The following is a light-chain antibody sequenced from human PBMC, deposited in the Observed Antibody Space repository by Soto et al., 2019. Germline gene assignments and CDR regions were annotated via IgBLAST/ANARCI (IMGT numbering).Light chain of an antibody. J-gene: IGKJ4*01. V-gene: IGKV1-16*02. CDR2: AAS. CDR3: QQYHSYPGT. Sequence: DIQMTQSPSSLSASVGDTVTITCRASQGINDFLAWFQQKPGKAPKPLISAASSLQSGVPSKFSGSGSDRDFTLTISRLQPEDSATYYCQQYHSYPGTFGGGTKVEI. CDR1: QGINDF.